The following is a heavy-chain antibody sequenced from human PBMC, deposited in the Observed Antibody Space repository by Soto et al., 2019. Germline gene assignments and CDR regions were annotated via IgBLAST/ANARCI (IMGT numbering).Heavy chain of an antibody. J-gene: IGHJ4*02. D-gene: IGHD6-19*01. V-gene: IGHV4-59*01. CDR2: IYYSGST. CDR3: ARDGIAVAGNPFDY. CDR1: GGSISSYY. Sequence: SETLSLTCTVSGGSISSYYWSWIRQPPGKGLEWIGYIYYSGSTNYNPSLKSRVTISVDTSKNQFSLKLSSVTAADTAVYYCARDGIAVAGNPFDYWGQGTLVTVSS.